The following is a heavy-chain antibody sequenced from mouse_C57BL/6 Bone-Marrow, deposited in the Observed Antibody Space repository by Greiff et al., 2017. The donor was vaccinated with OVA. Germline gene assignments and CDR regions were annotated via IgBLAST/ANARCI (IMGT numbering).Heavy chain of an antibody. J-gene: IGHJ4*01. D-gene: IGHD2-12*01. CDR2: IRSKSNNYAT. CDR3: VRQVYSDYYAMDY. Sequence: EVQRVESGGGLVQPKGSLKLSCAASGFSFNTYAMNWVRQAPGKGLEWVARIRSKSNNYATYYADSVKDRFTISRDDSESMLYLQMNNLKTEDTAMYYCVRQVYSDYYAMDYWGQGTSVTVSS. CDR1: GFSFNTYA. V-gene: IGHV10-1*01.